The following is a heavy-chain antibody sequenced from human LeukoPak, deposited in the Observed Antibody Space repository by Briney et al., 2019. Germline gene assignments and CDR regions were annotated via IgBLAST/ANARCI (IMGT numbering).Heavy chain of an antibody. D-gene: IGHD5-18*01. CDR1: GFTFSSYS. Sequence: PGGSLRLSCAASGFTFSSYSVNWVRQAPGKGLEWVSSISSSSTYIYYADSVKGRFTISRDNAKNSLYLQMNSLRAEDTAVYYCARADLRGYSLDYWGQGTLVTVSS. J-gene: IGHJ4*02. V-gene: IGHV3-21*01. CDR2: ISSSSTYI. CDR3: ARADLRGYSLDY.